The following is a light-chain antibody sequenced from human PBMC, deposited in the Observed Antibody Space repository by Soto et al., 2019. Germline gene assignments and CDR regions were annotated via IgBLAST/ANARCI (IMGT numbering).Light chain of an antibody. CDR3: QQSYSTPRT. CDR2: AAS. J-gene: IGKJ1*01. Sequence: DIQMTQSPSSLSASIGDRVTITCRASQRISSYLNWYQQKPGKAPKLLIYAASNLQSGVPSRFSGSGSGTDFTLTISSLQPEDFATYYCQQSYSTPRTFGQGTTVDIK. CDR1: QRISSY. V-gene: IGKV1-39*01.